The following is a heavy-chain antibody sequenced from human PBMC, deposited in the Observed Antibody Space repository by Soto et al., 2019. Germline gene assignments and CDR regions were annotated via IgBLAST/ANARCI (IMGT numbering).Heavy chain of an antibody. CDR1: GYSFTSYW. Sequence: GESLKISCKGSGYSFTSYWIGWVRQMPGKGLEWMGIIYPGDSDTRYSPSFQGQVTISADKSISTAYLQWSSLKASDTAMYYCARMGFGGRYMVNRAFDIWGQGTMVPVSS. J-gene: IGHJ3*02. V-gene: IGHV5-51*01. CDR2: IYPGDSDT. D-gene: IGHD1-26*01. CDR3: ARMGFGGRYMVNRAFDI.